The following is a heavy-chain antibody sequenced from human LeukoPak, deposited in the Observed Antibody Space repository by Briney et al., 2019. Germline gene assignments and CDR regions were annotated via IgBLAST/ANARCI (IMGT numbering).Heavy chain of an antibody. V-gene: IGHV1-2*06. CDR3: ARMFGPDAGFDY. CDR1: GYTITGYY. CDR2: INPNSGGT. J-gene: IGHJ4*02. D-gene: IGHD3-16*01. Sequence: ASVKVSCKASGYTITGYYMHWVRQAPGQGLEWMGRINPNSGGTNYAQNFQGRVTMTRDTSVSTAYMELSRLRSDDTAVYYCARMFGPDAGFDYWGQGTLVPVSS.